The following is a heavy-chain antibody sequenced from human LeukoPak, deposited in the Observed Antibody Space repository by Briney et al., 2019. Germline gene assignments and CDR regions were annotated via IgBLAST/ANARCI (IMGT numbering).Heavy chain of an antibody. CDR1: GGSFSGYY. D-gene: IGHD3-10*01. CDR2: FNHSGST. Sequence: SETLSLTCAVYGGSFSGYYWSWIRQPPGKGLEWIGEFNHSGSTNYNPSLKSRVTISVDTSKNQFSLKLSSVTAADTAVYYCARAYGSGSPPMNWFDPWGQGTLVTVSS. V-gene: IGHV4-34*01. CDR3: ARAYGSGSPPMNWFDP. J-gene: IGHJ5*02.